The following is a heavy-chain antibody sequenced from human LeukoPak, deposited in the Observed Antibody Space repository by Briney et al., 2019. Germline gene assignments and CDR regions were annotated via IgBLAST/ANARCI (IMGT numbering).Heavy chain of an antibody. D-gene: IGHD6-19*01. Sequence: GSLRLSCAASGFTFSSYGMHWVRQAPGKGLEGVAVISCDGSNKYYADSVKGRFTISRDNSKNTLYLQMNSLRAENTAVYYCAKGVRGVYISGWYQAYDWFDPWGQGTLVSVSS. CDR3: AKGVRGVYISGWYQAYDWFDP. V-gene: IGHV3-30*18. CDR1: GFTFSSYG. CDR2: ISCDGSNK. J-gene: IGHJ5*02.